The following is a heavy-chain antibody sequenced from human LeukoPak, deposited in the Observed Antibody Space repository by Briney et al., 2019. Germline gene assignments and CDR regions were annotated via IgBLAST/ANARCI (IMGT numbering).Heavy chain of an antibody. CDR1: GGTFSSYA. V-gene: IGHV1-69*04. Sequence: GASVKVSCKASGGTFSSYAISWVRQAPGQGLEWMGRIIPILGIANYAQKFQGRVTITADKSTSTAYMELSSLRSEDTAVYYCASLDSSSWYSGDWFDPWGQGTLVTVSS. D-gene: IGHD6-13*01. CDR3: ASLDSSSWYSGDWFDP. CDR2: IIPILGIA. J-gene: IGHJ5*02.